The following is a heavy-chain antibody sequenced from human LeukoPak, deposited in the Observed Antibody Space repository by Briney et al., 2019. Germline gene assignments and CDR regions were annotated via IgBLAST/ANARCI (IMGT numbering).Heavy chain of an antibody. V-gene: IGHV3-30*02. CDR1: GFTFSSYG. Sequence: PGGSLGLSCAASGFTFSSYGVHWVRQAPGKGLEWVAFIRYDGSNKYYADSVKGRFTISRDNSKNTLYLQMNSLRAEDTAVYYCAKAGSIAAEGDYWGQGTLVTVSS. J-gene: IGHJ4*02. CDR2: IRYDGSNK. CDR3: AKAGSIAAEGDY. D-gene: IGHD6-13*01.